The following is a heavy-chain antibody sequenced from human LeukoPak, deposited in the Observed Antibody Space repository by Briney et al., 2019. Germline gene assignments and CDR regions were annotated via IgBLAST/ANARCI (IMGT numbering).Heavy chain of an antibody. J-gene: IGHJ4*02. CDR2: ISYDGSNK. CDR1: GFTFSSYG. Sequence: GGSLRLSCAASGFTFSSYGMHWVRQAPGKGLEWVAVISYDGSNKYYADSVKGRFTISRDNSKNTLYLQMNSLSAEDTAVYYCAKDLGVAGSSFDYWGQGTLVTVSS. CDR3: AKDLGVAGSSFDY. D-gene: IGHD6-19*01. V-gene: IGHV3-30*18.